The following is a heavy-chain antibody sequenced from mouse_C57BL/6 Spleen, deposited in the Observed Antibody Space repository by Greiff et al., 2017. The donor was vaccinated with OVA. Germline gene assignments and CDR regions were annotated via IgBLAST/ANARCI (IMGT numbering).Heavy chain of an antibody. CDR1: GFNIKDYY. V-gene: IGHV14-3*01. CDR3: ARGHDPACFAY. D-gene: IGHD2-3*01. Sequence: EVQLQQSVAELVRPGASVTLSCTASGFNIKDYYMHWVKQRPEQGLEWIGRIDPASGNTKYAPKFQGKATITADKSSNTAYLQLSSLTSEDTAVYYCARGHDPACFAYWGQGTPVTVSS. J-gene: IGHJ3*01. CDR2: IDPASGNT.